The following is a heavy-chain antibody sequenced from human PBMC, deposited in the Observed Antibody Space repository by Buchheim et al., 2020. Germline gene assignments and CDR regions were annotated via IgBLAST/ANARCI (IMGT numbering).Heavy chain of an antibody. V-gene: IGHV4-31*03. CDR2: IYNSGST. D-gene: IGHD2-15*01. CDR1: GASISSGGYY. J-gene: IGHJ4*02. Sequence: QVQLRQSGPGLVKPSQTLSLTCTVSGASISSGGYYWGWIRQHAGKGLEWIAYIYNSGSTYYNPSLKSRVAISEDMSKIQLSLKLRSVTAADTAVYYCARGRGYCSGGSCYHRTVDYWGQGTL. CDR3: ARGRGYCSGGSCYHRTVDY.